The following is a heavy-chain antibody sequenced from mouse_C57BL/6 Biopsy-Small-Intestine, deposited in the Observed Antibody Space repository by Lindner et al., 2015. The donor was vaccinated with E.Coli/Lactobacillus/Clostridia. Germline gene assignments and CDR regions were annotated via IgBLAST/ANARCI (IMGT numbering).Heavy chain of an antibody. CDR1: GYTFTDYY. CDR2: INPYNGGI. CDR3: ARAGGSSYDWYFDV. D-gene: IGHD1-1*01. Sequence: VQLQESGPVLVKPGASVKMSCKASGYTFTDYYMNWVKQSHGKSLEWIGIINPYNGGISYNQKFEGKATLTVDKSSSTAYMELNSLTSEDSAVYYCARAGGSSYDWYFDVWGTGTTVTVSS. V-gene: IGHV1-19*01. J-gene: IGHJ1*03.